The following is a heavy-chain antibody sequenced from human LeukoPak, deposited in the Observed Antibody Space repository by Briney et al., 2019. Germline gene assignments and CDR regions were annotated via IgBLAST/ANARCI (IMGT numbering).Heavy chain of an antibody. Sequence: GASVNVSCKASVYTLTSYGISWVRQAPGQAREWIGWISAYNVNTNYAQKLQGRVTMTTDTSTSTAYMELRSLRSDDTAVYYCATDIAAAGTGFVDYWGQGTLVTVSS. CDR3: ATDIAAAGTGFVDY. D-gene: IGHD6-13*01. CDR1: VYTLTSYG. J-gene: IGHJ4*02. CDR2: ISAYNVNT. V-gene: IGHV1-18*01.